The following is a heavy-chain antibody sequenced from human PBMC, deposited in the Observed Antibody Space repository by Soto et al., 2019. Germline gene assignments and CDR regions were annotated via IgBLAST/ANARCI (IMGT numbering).Heavy chain of an antibody. CDR1: GGSISSGGYY. D-gene: IGHD3-22*01. Sequence: SETLSLTCTVSGGSISSGGYYWSWIRQHPGKGLEWIGYIYYSGSTYYNPSLKSRVTISVDTSKNQFSLKLSSVTAADTAVYYCARGGSSGYYALVDYYGMDVWGQGTTVTVSS. CDR2: IYYSGST. V-gene: IGHV4-31*03. J-gene: IGHJ6*02. CDR3: ARGGSSGYYALVDYYGMDV.